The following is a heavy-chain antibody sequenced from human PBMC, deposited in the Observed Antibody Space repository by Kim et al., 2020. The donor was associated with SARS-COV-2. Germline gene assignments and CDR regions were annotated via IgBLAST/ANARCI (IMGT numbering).Heavy chain of an antibody. D-gene: IGHD2-21*01. Sequence: SVKGRFTISRDNSKNPLYLQMNSLRAEDTAVYYCARTSLDCGGDCYYFDYWGQGTLVTVSS. CDR3: ARTSLDCGGDCYYFDY. V-gene: IGHV3-30*07. J-gene: IGHJ4*02.